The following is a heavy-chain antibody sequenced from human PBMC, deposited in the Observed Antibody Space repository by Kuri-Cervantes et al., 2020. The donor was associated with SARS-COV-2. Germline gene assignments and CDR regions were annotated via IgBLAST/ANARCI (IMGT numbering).Heavy chain of an antibody. D-gene: IGHD2-2*01. V-gene: IGHV3-74*01. J-gene: IGHJ6*02. CDR1: GFTFSGHW. CDR2: INPDGSYT. CDR3: KGEDVVVPAALASGVDV. Sequence: GESLKISCAASGFTFSGHWIHWVRRAPGKGLVWVSRINPDGSYTNNADSVKGRFTISRDNSKNTLYLQMNSLRAEDTAVYYCKGEDVVVPAALASGVDVWGQGTTVTVSS.